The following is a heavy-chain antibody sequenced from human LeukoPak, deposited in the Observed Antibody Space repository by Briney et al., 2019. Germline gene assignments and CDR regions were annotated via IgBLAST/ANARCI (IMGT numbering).Heavy chain of an antibody. CDR3: VRGGAGATASDVFDI. D-gene: IGHD5-12*01. CDR2: IRGSGSST. J-gene: IGHJ3*02. Sequence: QSGGSLRLSCEASGFSVSSNYMGWVRQTPGKGLEWVSTIRGSGSSTYYADSVKGQFTISRDNSKNTLYLQMNSLRVEDTAIYYCVRGGAGATASDVFDIWGQGTMVTVSS. V-gene: IGHV3-23*01. CDR1: GFSVSSNY.